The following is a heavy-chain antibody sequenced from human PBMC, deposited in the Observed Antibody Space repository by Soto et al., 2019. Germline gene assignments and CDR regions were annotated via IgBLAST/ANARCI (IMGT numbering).Heavy chain of an antibody. V-gene: IGHV1-69*01. D-gene: IGHD2-15*01. Sequence: QVQLVQSGAEVKKPGSSVKVSCKASGGTFRSYVISWVRQAPGQGLEWMGGIIPMFGTTDYAQKFQGRVTITADESTSTAYMELSSLRSQDTAVYYSARGLGYCSGGSCYSDYWGQGTLVTVSS. CDR3: ARGLGYCSGGSCYSDY. CDR1: GGTFRSYV. J-gene: IGHJ4*02. CDR2: IIPMFGTT.